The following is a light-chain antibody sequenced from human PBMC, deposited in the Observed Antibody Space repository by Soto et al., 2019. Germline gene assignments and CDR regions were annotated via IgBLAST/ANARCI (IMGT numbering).Light chain of an antibody. V-gene: IGLV1-47*01. CDR2: RNN. J-gene: IGLJ2*01. CDR1: SSNIGSTY. Sequence: QSVLTQPPSASGTPGQRVTISCSGCSSNIGSTYVYWYQQLPGTAPKLLIYRNNQRPSGVPDRFSGSKSGTSASLAISGLRSEDEADYYCAAWDDSLSGVVFGGGTKVTVL. CDR3: AAWDDSLSGVV.